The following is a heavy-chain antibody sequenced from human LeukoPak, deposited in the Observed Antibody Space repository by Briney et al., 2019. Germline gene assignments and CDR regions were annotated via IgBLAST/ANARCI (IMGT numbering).Heavy chain of an antibody. CDR1: GFTFSSYE. CDR2: ISSSGSTI. Sequence: GGSLRLSCAASGFTFSSYEMNWVRQAPGKGLEWVSYISSSGSTIYYAGSVKGRFTISGDNAKNSLYLQMNSLRAEDTAVYYCARALSTYQLGEYSYYYGMDVWGQGTTVTVSS. J-gene: IGHJ6*02. V-gene: IGHV3-48*03. D-gene: IGHD2-2*01. CDR3: ARALSTYQLGEYSYYYGMDV.